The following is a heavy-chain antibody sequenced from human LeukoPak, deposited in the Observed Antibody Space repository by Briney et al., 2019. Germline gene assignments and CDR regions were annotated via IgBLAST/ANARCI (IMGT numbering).Heavy chain of an antibody. J-gene: IGHJ4*02. D-gene: IGHD4-23*01. CDR3: ASGGY. Sequence: PGGSLRLSCAASGFTFSDYYMSWIRQAPGKGLEWVSVIDSGGRTYYTDSVKGRFTISRDNSKNTLYLQMNSLRVEDTAVYYCASGGYWGQGTLVTVSS. V-gene: IGHV3-66*02. CDR1: GFTFSDYY. CDR2: IDSGGRT.